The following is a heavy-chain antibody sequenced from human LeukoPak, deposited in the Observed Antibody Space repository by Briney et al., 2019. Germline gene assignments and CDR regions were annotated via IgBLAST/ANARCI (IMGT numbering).Heavy chain of an antibody. D-gene: IGHD6-19*01. J-gene: IGHJ4*02. CDR2: VIHSGST. V-gene: IGHV4-34*12. CDR1: GGSFSGYY. Sequence: LETLSLTCAVYGGSFSGYYWSWIRQPPGKGLEWIGEVIHSGSTNYNPSLKSRVTISVDTSKNQFSLKLSSVTAADTAVYYCARRISSGWYVWGQGTLVTVSS. CDR3: ARRISSGWYV.